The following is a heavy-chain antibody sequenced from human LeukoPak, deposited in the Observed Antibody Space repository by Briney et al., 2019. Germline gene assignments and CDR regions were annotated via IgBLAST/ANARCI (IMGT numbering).Heavy chain of an antibody. Sequence: GGSLRLSCAASGFTFSSYEMNWVRQAPGKGLEWVSYISSSGSTIYYADSVKGRFTISRDNAKNSLYLQMNSLRAEDTAVYYCARDGYYCYGMDVWGQGTTVTVSS. CDR1: GFTFSSYE. V-gene: IGHV3-48*03. CDR2: ISSSGSTI. J-gene: IGHJ6*02. CDR3: ARDGYYCYGMDV.